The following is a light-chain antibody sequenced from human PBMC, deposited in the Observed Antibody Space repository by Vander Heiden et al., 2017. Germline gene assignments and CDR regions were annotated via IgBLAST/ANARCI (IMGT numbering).Light chain of an antibody. Sequence: DIVMSQSPLSLPVTAREPASISSRAMHSRLQTNGYSYLEWYLQEPRQSPQLLIYLGSNRASGVPDRFSGSGSGTDFTLKISRVEAEDVGVYYCMQALQTPTFGQGTKVEIK. J-gene: IGKJ1*01. CDR2: LGS. CDR1: HSRLQTNGYSY. V-gene: IGKV2-28*01. CDR3: MQALQTPT.